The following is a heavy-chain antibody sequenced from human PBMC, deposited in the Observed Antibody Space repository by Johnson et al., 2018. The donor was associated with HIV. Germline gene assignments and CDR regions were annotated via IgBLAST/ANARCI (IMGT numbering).Heavy chain of an antibody. D-gene: IGHD3-22*01. CDR3: AKRLGFDNRGDQFDI. Sequence: VQLVESGGGVVRPGGSLRLSCVASGFTFSNCAMNWVRQAPGKGLEWVATVSGGGGITYYADSVKGRFSISRDNSNNTLSLQMDSLRVEDTAVYYCAKRLGFDNRGDQFDIWGQGAMVTVSS. J-gene: IGHJ3*02. V-gene: IGHV3-23*04. CDR1: GFTFSNCA. CDR2: VSGGGGIT.